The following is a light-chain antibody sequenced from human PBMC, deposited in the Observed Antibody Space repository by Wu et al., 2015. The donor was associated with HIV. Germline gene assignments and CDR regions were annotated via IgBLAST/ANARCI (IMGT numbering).Light chain of an antibody. CDR1: QYINTF. CDR3: QQYGSSPRT. CDR2: DAS. V-gene: IGKV3-11*01. J-gene: IGKJ2*01. Sequence: EVVLTQSPATLSLSPGERATLSCRASQYINTFLAWYQQKPGQAPRLLIYDASIRATGIPARFSGSGSGTDFTLTISSLEPEDFAVYYCQQYGSSPRTFGQGTKLEIK.